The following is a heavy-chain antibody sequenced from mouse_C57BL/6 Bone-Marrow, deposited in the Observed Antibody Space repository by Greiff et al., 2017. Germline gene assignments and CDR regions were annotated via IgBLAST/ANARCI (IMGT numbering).Heavy chain of an antibody. CDR2: IDPENGDT. D-gene: IGHD2-1*01. J-gene: IGHJ3*01. CDR1: GFNIKDDY. CDR3: TTRNYPWVAY. Sequence: VQLQQSGAELVRPGASVKLSCTASGFNIKDDYMHWVKQRPEQGLEWIGWIDPENGDTEYASKFQGKATITADTSSNTAYLQLSSLTSEDTAVYYCTTRNYPWVAYWGQGTLVTVSA. V-gene: IGHV14-4*01.